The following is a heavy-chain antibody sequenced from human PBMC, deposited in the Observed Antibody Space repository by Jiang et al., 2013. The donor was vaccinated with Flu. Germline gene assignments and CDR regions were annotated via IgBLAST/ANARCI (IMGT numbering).Heavy chain of an antibody. CDR2: GSGGST. CDR3: AKVFDWNYVEPFDY. Sequence: GSGGSTYYADSVKGRFTISRDNSKNTLYLQMNSLRAEDTAVYYCAKVFDWNYVEPFDYWGQGTLVTVSS. J-gene: IGHJ4*02. D-gene: IGHD1-7*01. V-gene: IGHV3-23*01.